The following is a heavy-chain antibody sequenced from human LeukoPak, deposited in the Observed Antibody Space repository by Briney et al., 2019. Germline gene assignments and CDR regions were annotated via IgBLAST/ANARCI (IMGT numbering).Heavy chain of an antibody. CDR1: GXSFSGYY. CDR3: ARGLSPRINMVRGVRPPFRGVFDY. CDR2: INHSGST. V-gene: IGHV4-34*01. Sequence: SETLSLTCAVYGXSFSGYYWSWIRQPPGKGLEWIGEINHSGSTNYNPSLKSRVTISVDTSKNQFSLKLSSVTAADTAVYYCARGLSPRINMVRGVRPPFRGVFDYWGQGTLVTVSS. J-gene: IGHJ4*02. D-gene: IGHD3-10*01.